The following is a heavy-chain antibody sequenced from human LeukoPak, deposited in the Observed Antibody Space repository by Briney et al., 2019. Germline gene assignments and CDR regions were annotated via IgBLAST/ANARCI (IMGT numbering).Heavy chain of an antibody. V-gene: IGHV3-7*01. D-gene: IGHD3-10*01. CDR2: IKQDGSEK. CDR3: ARGDHYGSANDYFDY. J-gene: IGHJ4*02. Sequence: GGSLRLSCAASGFTFSSYWMSWVRQAPGKGLEWVANIKQDGSEKYYVDSVKGRFTISRDNAKKSLYLQMNSLRVEDTAVYYRARGDHYGSANDYFDYWGQGTLVTVSS. CDR1: GFTFSSYW.